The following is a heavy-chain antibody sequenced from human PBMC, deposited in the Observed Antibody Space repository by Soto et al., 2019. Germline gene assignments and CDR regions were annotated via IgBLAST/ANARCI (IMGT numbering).Heavy chain of an antibody. D-gene: IGHD6-19*01. V-gene: IGHV4-39*01. J-gene: IGHJ5*02. Sequence: SETLSLTCAVSGDSITSNSYFWAWIRQPPGKGLEWIGSIYYSGTTYYNPSLESRVTISVDTSKNQFSLKLSSVTAADTAVYFCARTWQWPPPRRFDPWGQGTLVTVSS. CDR3: ARTWQWPPPRRFDP. CDR1: GDSITSNSYF. CDR2: IYYSGTT.